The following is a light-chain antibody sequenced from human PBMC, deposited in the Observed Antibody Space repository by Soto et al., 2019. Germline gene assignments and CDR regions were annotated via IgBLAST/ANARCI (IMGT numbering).Light chain of an antibody. Sequence: QSVLTQPRSVSGSPGQSVTISCTGTSFDVGGYNYVSWYQQHPGKAPKLMIYDVSKRPSGVPDRFSGSKSGNTASLTISGLQAEDEADYYCCSYAGSSLYVFGTGTKVTVL. J-gene: IGLJ1*01. CDR3: CSYAGSSLYV. V-gene: IGLV2-11*01. CDR2: DVS. CDR1: SFDVGGYNY.